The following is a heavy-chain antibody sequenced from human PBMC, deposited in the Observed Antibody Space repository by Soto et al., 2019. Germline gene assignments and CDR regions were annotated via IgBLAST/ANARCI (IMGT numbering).Heavy chain of an antibody. V-gene: IGHV4-4*02. CDR3: ARDEGVVPAAIHDYYYYYGMDV. CDR2: IYHSGST. CDR1: GGSISSSNW. D-gene: IGHD2-2*02. Sequence: QVQLQESGPGLVKPSGTLSLTCAVSGGSISSSNWWSWVRQPPGKGLEWIGEIYHSGSTNYNPSLKSRVTISVDKSKNQCSLKLSSVTAADTAVYYCARDEGVVPAAIHDYYYYYGMDVWGQGTTVAVSS. J-gene: IGHJ6*02.